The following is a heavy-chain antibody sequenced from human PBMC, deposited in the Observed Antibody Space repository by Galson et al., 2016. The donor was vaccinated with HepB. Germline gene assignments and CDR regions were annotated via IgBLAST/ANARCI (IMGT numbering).Heavy chain of an antibody. D-gene: IGHD2/OR15-2a*01. CDR2: MSNDGSNA. J-gene: IGHJ4*02. Sequence: HWVRQAPGKGLEWVAVMSNDGSNAYYADSVKGRFTISRDSSETTVFLQMNRLRSEDSGVYYCAKDEYTTGFYLFDSWGLGTLVTVSS. CDR3: AKDEYTTGFYLFDS. V-gene: IGHV3-30*04.